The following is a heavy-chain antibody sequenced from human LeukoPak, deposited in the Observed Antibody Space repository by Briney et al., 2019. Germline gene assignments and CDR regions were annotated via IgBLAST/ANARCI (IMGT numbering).Heavy chain of an antibody. V-gene: IGHV4-59*01. CDR3: VRGAGEIPNFDY. Sequence: PSETLSLTCTVSGGSISSSYWGWIRQPPGKGLEWIGYIFYSGSTNYNPSLKSRVTISIDTSKNQFSLKLSSVTAADTAVYYCVRGAGEIPNFDYWGQGTLVTVSS. J-gene: IGHJ4*02. CDR2: IFYSGST. CDR1: GGSISSSY. D-gene: IGHD3-10*01.